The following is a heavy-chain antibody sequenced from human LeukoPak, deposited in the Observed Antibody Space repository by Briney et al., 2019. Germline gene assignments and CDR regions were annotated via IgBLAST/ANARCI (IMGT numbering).Heavy chain of an antibody. CDR2: INHSGST. V-gene: IGHV4-34*01. D-gene: IGHD5-24*01. J-gene: IGHJ4*02. CDR1: GGSFSGYY. Sequence: SETLSLTCAVYGGSFSGYYWSWIRQPPGKGLEWIGEINHSGSTNYNPSLKSRVTISVDTSKNQFSLKLSSVTAADTAVYYCARELPRFRRIDGYSSNYFDYWGQGTLVTVSS. CDR3: ARELPRFRRIDGYSSNYFDY.